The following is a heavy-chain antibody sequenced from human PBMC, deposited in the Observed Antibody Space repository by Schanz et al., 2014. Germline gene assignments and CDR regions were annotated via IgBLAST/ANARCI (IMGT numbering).Heavy chain of an antibody. J-gene: IGHJ4*02. D-gene: IGHD1-20*01. CDR2: VSSDGNND. Sequence: DVHLLESGGGLVQPGGSLRLSCAASEFTFSTDAMSWVRQAPGKGLEWVALVSSDGNNDYYTDSVKGRFTISRDNSKNTLYLQMNSLRAEDTAVYYCANNWNLDYWGQGTLVTVSS. CDR3: ANNWNLDY. CDR1: EFTFSTDA. V-gene: IGHV3-23*03.